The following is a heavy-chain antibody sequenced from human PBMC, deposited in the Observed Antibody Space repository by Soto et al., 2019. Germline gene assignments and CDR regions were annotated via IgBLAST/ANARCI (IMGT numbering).Heavy chain of an antibody. CDR2: VYKNGNT. J-gene: IGHJ6*02. CDR1: GGSISDGPYS. D-gene: IGHD4-4*01. CDR3: AREEQYGTYGLDI. Sequence: SDTLSLTCTVSGGSISDGPYSWSCIRQTPGKGLEWIGYVYKNGNTYFNPSLQSRVTMSVDTSKNQFSLKLGSVTAADTAVYYCAREEQYGTYGLDIWGQGATVTVSS. V-gene: IGHV4-30-2*01.